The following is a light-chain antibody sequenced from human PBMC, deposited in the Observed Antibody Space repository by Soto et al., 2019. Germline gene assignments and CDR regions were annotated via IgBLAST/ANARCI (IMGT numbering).Light chain of an antibody. J-gene: IGKJ1*01. CDR1: QTVSTI. Sequence: EIVMTQSPATLSVSPGERATLSCRASQTVSTILAWYQQKPGQAPRLLIYGASTRATGIPARFSGSGSGTEFTLTITILQSEDFADYYCQQYANWPSTFGQGTKV. V-gene: IGKV3-15*01. CDR3: QQYANWPST. CDR2: GAS.